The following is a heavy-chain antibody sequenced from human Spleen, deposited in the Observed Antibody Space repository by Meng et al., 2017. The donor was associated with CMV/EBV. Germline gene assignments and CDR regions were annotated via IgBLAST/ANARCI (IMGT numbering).Heavy chain of an antibody. Sequence: ASVKVSCKASGYTFTGYYLHWVRQAPGQGLEWMGWINPNSGGTNYAQKFQGRVIMTRDTSISTAYMELSRLRSDDTAVYYCARGGSSGWYDNWFDPWGQGTLVTVSS. V-gene: IGHV1-2*02. J-gene: IGHJ5*02. CDR2: INPNSGGT. CDR3: ARGGSSGWYDNWFDP. CDR1: GYTFTGYY. D-gene: IGHD6-19*01.